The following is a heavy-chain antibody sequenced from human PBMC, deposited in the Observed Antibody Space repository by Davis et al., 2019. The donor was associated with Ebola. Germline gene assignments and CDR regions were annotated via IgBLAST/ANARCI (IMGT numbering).Heavy chain of an antibody. Sequence: GGSLRLSCAASGFTSSNAWMSWVRQAPGKGLEWVGRFKSKTDGGTTDYAAPVKGRFTISRDDSKNTLYLQMNSLKTEDTAVYYCTTLVLRYFDWLLSHNWFDPWGQGTLVTVSS. CDR2: FKSKTDGGTT. CDR3: TTLVLRYFDWLLSHNWFDP. J-gene: IGHJ5*02. CDR1: GFTSSNAW. V-gene: IGHV3-15*01. D-gene: IGHD3-9*01.